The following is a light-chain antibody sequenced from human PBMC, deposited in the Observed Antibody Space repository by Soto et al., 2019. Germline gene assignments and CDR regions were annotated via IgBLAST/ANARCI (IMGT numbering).Light chain of an antibody. CDR1: TSNIGSNF. Sequence: QSVLTQPPSASGTPGQRVTISCSGTTSNIGSNFLYWYQQLPGTAPKLLIYRNDQRPSGVPDRFSGSKSGTSASLAISGLRSGDEADYYCAAWDDSLSRVLFGGGTKLTVL. CDR2: RND. V-gene: IGLV1-47*01. CDR3: AAWDDSLSRVL. J-gene: IGLJ2*01.